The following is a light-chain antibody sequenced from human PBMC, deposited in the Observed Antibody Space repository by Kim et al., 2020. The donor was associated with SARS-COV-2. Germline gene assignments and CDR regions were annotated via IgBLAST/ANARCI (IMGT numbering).Light chain of an antibody. V-gene: IGLV3-19*01. CDR2: PKN. CDR1: SLRTYY. Sequence: GQTVRSTGQGDSLRTYYAIWYQQKPGQPPALVIYPKNNRPSGIPDRFSGSSSGDTASLTITGAQAEDEADYYCKSRDTSGDRLVFGGGTQLTVL. J-gene: IGLJ2*01. CDR3: KSRDTSGDRLV.